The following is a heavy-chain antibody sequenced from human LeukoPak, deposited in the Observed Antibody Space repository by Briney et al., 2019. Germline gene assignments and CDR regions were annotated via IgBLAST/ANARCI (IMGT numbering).Heavy chain of an antibody. CDR2: INPNTGGT. V-gene: IGHV1-2*02. CDR3: ARAPMIVVVFPPRLDF. D-gene: IGHD3-22*01. J-gene: IGHJ4*02. Sequence: ASVKVSCKTSGYTFTGYYLHWVRQAPGQGLEWMGWINPNTGGTNYAQKFQGRVTMTSDTSISTAYMELSSLKSDDTAMYYCARAPMIVVVFPPRLDFWGQGTLVTVSS. CDR1: GYTFTGYY.